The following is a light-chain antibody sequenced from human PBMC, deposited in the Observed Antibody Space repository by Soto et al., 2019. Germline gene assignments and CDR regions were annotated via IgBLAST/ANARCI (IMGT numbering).Light chain of an antibody. CDR3: QQYGGSPWT. V-gene: IGKV3-20*01. CDR2: GVS. Sequence: VFSQSPGTLAFSSGERATLSCRASQSVSSNYLAWFQQRPGQPPRLIIYGVSTRATGTPDRFSASGSGTDFTLTINRLEREDFAVYYCQQYGGSPWTFGQGTKVDIK. CDR1: QSVSSNY. J-gene: IGKJ1*01.